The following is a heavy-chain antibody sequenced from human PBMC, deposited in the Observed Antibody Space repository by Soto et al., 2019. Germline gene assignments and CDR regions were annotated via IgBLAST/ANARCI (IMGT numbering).Heavy chain of an antibody. CDR3: AKSRQGYGNYDFDY. CDR2: ISAYNGNT. J-gene: IGHJ4*02. Sequence: ASVKVSCKASGYTFTSYGISWVRQAPGQGLEWMGWISAYNGNTNYAQKLQGRVTMTTDTSKNTVYLQMNSLRADDTALYYCAKSRQGYGNYDFDYWGQGTLVTVSS. CDR1: GYTFTSYG. D-gene: IGHD4-17*01. V-gene: IGHV1-18*01.